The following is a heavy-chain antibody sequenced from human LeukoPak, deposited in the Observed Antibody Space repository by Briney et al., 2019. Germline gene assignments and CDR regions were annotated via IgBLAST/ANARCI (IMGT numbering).Heavy chain of an antibody. CDR3: ARGKDYSGSGGYNWFDP. J-gene: IGHJ5*02. D-gene: IGHD3-10*01. V-gene: IGHV4-61*01. Sequence: PSETLSLTCTVSGDSISSSSHYWSWIRQPPGKGLEWIGYIYYRGSTNYNPSLKSRVTISVDTSNNQFSLKLTSVTAADTAVYYCARGKDYSGSGGYNWFDPWGQGTLVTVSS. CDR1: GDSISSSSHY. CDR2: IYYRGST.